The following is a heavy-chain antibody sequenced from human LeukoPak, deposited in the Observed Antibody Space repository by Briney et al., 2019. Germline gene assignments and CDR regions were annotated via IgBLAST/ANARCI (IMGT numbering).Heavy chain of an antibody. J-gene: IGHJ5*02. CDR2: INPNSGGT. D-gene: IGHD2-2*01. Sequence: GASVKVSCKASGYTFTSYGISWVRQAPGQGLEWMGWINPNSGGTNYAQKFQGRVTMTRDTSISTAYMELSRLRSDDTAVYYCARDGADIVVVPAASGSWFDPWGQGTLVTVSS. CDR3: ARDGADIVVVPAASGSWFDP. CDR1: GYTFTSYG. V-gene: IGHV1-2*02.